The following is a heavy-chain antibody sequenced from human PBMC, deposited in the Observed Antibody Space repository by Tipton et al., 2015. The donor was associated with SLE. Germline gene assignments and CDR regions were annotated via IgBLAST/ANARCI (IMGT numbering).Heavy chain of an antibody. CDR3: ARVGGGGYYSLGYLDY. CDR1: GGSISSGNYY. V-gene: IGHV4-61*02. CDR2: VYASGST. D-gene: IGHD2/OR15-2a*01. Sequence: TLSLTCTVSGGSISSGNYYWSWIRQPVGKGLEWIGRVYASGSTNYNPSLKSRVTISVDTSKNEFSLKLSAVTAADTAVYYCARVGGGGYYSLGYLDYWGQGTLVTVSS. J-gene: IGHJ4*02.